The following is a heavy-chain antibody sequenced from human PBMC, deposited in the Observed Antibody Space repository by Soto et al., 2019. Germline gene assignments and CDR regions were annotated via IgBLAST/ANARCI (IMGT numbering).Heavy chain of an antibody. V-gene: IGHV4-38-2*01. D-gene: IGHD6-19*01. CDR2: IYHTGRS. J-gene: IGHJ4*02. CDR3: ARTGFGTGWCFDY. CDR1: GYSISNGYS. Sequence: SETLSLTCAVSGYSISNGYSWGWIRQPPGKGLEWIATIYHTGRSYYNPSLKSRFTISVNASNNQFSLKLTSVTAADTAVYYCARTGFGTGWCFDYWGPVALVTVSS.